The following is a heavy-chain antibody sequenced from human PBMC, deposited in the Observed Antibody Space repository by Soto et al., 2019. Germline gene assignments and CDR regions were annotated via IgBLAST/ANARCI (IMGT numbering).Heavy chain of an antibody. D-gene: IGHD4-17*01. CDR3: ARPANTVADHFDL. Sequence: GESLKISCQVSGYTFTIYWIGWVRQMPGKGLEWMGIIYPSDSDARYSPSFQGQVTISADQSINTAYLQWDSLKASDTAIYYCARPANTVADHFDLWGQGTPVTVSS. J-gene: IGHJ4*02. CDR1: GYTFTIYW. CDR2: IYPSDSDA. V-gene: IGHV5-51*01.